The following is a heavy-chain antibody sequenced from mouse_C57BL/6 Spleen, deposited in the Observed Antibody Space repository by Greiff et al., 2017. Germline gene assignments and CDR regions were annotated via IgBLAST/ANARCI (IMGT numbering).Heavy chain of an antibody. CDR2: ISDGGSYT. CDR3: ARDKTVVDRYFDV. V-gene: IGHV5-4*01. Sequence: EVQVVESGGGLVKPGGSLKLSCAASGFTFSSYAMSWVRQTPEKRLEWVATISDGGSYTYYPDNVKGRFTISRDNAKNNLYLQMSHLKSEDTAMYYCARDKTVVDRYFDVWGTGTTVTVSS. D-gene: IGHD1-1*01. CDR1: GFTFSSYA. J-gene: IGHJ1*03.